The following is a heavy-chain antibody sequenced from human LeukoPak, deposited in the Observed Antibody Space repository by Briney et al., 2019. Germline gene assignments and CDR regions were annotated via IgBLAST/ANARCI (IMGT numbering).Heavy chain of an antibody. J-gene: IGHJ4*02. CDR1: GGTFSSYA. V-gene: IGHV1-46*01. D-gene: IGHD6-19*01. Sequence: ASVKVSCKASGGTFSSYAISWVRQAPGQGLEWMGIINPRGGSTSYAQKFQGRVTMTRDTYTSTVYMELSSLRSEDTAVYYCARLYSSGWYGFVYDYWGQGTLVTVSS. CDR3: ARLYSSGWYGFVYDY. CDR2: INPRGGST.